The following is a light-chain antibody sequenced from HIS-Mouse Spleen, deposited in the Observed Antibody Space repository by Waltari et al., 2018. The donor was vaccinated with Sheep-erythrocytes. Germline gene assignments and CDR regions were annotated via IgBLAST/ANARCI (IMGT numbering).Light chain of an antibody. CDR1: QGISIW. CDR2: AAS. V-gene: IGKV1-12*01. J-gene: IGKJ5*01. CDR3: QQANSFPIT. Sequence: DIQMTQSPSSVSASVGDRFTITCRASQGISIWLAWYQQKPGKAPEPLIYAASSLQSGVPSRFSGSGSGTDFPLNISSLQPEDFATYYCQQANSFPITFGQGTRLEIK.